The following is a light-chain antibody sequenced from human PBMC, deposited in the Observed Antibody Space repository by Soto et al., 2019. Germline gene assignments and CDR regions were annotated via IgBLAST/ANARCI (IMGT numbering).Light chain of an antibody. CDR1: QSVSSSY. V-gene: IGKV3-20*01. CDR2: GAF. CDR3: QQYGSSPWT. Sequence: EIVMTQSPATLSVSPGERATLSCRASQSVSSSYLAWYQQKPGQAPRLLIYGAFSRATDIPDRFSGSGSGTDFTLTISRLEPEDFAVYYCQQYGSSPWTFGQGTKVDIK. J-gene: IGKJ1*01.